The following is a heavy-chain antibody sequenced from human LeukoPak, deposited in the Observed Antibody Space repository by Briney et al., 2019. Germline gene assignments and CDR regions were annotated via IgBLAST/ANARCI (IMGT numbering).Heavy chain of an antibody. D-gene: IGHD6-6*01. CDR1: GFTSTNLE. Sequence: GGSLRLSCAISGFTSTNLEMSWVRQAPGKGLEWISYISSSGNFIFYADSVKGRFTISRDNSKNTLYLQMNSLRSEDTAVYYCATEASSIAARRANYYYYYYMDVWGRGTTVTVSS. J-gene: IGHJ6*03. CDR2: ISSSGNFI. V-gene: IGHV3-48*03. CDR3: ATEASSIAARRANYYYYYYMDV.